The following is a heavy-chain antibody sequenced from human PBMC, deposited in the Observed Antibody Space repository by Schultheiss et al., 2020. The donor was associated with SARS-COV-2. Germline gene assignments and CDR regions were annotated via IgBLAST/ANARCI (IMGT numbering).Heavy chain of an antibody. V-gene: IGHV4-34*01. CDR1: GGSFSGYY. D-gene: IGHD3-10*01. J-gene: IGHJ4*02. CDR2: INHSGST. CDR3: ARGRRLSITMVRGPVDY. Sequence: SQTLSLTCAVYGGSFSGYYWSWIRQPPGKGLEWIGEINHSGSTNYNPSLKSRVTISVDTSKNQFSLELRSVTAADTGFYYCARGRRLSITMVRGPVDYWGQGTLVTVSS.